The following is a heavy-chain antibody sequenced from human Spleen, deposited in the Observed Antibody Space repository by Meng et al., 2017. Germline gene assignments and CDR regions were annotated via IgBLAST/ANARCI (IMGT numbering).Heavy chain of an antibody. CDR3: AKGMRSGTAAAGRGYYYYGMDV. J-gene: IGHJ6*02. CDR2: LSSSGGTT. CDR1: GFTFSSLT. V-gene: IGHV3-23*01. D-gene: IGHD6-13*01. Sequence: GGSLRLSCAASGFTFSSLTMTWVRQAPGEGLEWVSSLSSSGGTTYYADSVKGRFTISRDNSNNTLYLQMNSLTAEDTAVYYCAKGMRSGTAAAGRGYYYYGMDVWGQGTTVTVSS.